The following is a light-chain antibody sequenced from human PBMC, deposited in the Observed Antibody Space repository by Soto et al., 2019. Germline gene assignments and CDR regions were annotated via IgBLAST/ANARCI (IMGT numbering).Light chain of an antibody. Sequence: DIQMTQSPSSLSASVGDSVTITCRASQSISSYLNWYQQKPGKAPQLLIYAAFSLQSGVPSRFSGSGSGTDFTLTISSLQQEDCSTYYCQQSYSTSRSFGQGNKLEIK. J-gene: IGKJ2*01. CDR1: QSISSY. CDR3: QQSYSTSRS. V-gene: IGKV1-39*01. CDR2: AAF.